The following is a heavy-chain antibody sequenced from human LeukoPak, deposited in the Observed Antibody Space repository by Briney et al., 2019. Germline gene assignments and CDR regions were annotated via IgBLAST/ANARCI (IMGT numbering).Heavy chain of an antibody. CDR3: ARDGVAYSYGRNWFDP. Sequence: RGSLRLSCAASGFTFSSYSMNWVRQAPGKGLEWVSSISSSSSYIYYADSVKGRFTISRDNAKNSLYLQMNSLRAEDTAVYYCARDGVAYSYGRNWFDPWGQGTLVTVSS. V-gene: IGHV3-21*01. CDR2: ISSSSSYI. D-gene: IGHD5-18*01. J-gene: IGHJ5*02. CDR1: GFTFSSYS.